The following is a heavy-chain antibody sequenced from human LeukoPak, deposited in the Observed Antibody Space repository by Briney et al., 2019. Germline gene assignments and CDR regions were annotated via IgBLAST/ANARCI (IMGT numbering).Heavy chain of an antibody. J-gene: IGHJ6*02. V-gene: IGHV1-69*04. CDR3: ARGSTVDCSSTSCYSPVYYGMDV. CDR2: IIPILGIA. Sequence: SVKVSRKASGGTFSSYAISWVRQAPGQGLEWMGRIIPILGIANYAQKFQGRVTITADKSTSTAYMELSSLRSEDTAVYYCARGSTVDCSSTSCYSPVYYGMDVWGQGTTVTVSS. D-gene: IGHD2-2*01. CDR1: GGTFSSYA.